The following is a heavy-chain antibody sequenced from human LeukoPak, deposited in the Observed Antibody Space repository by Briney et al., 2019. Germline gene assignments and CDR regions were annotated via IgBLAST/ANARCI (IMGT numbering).Heavy chain of an antibody. J-gene: IGHJ5*02. CDR1: GYAFTGYY. CDR3: ARDHGSGSYWAPFDP. Sequence: SVKVSCKASGYAFTGYYMHWVREAPGQGLEGMGGINPNSGDTNYVQKFQGRVTMTRATSISTAYMELSSLTSDDTAVYYCARDHGSGSYWAPFDPWGQGTLVTVSS. CDR2: INPNSGDT. V-gene: IGHV1-2*02. D-gene: IGHD3-10*01.